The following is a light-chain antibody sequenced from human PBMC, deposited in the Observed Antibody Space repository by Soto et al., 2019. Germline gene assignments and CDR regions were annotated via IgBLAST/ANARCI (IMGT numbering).Light chain of an antibody. CDR1: QSVSSSY. Sequence: EIVLTQSPGTLSLSPGERATLSCRASQSVSSSYLAWYQQKPGQAPRLLIYGASSRATGIPDRFSGSGSETAFTLTISRLEPEDFAVYYYQQYGSSPWTFGQGTKVDIK. CDR2: GAS. CDR3: QQYGSSPWT. J-gene: IGKJ1*01. V-gene: IGKV3-20*01.